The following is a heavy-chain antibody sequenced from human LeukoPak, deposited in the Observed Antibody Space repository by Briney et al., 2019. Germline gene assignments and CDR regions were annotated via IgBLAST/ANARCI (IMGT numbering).Heavy chain of an antibody. CDR2: INHSGST. Sequence: NASETLSLTCAVYGGSFSGYYWSWIRQPPGKGLEWIGEINHSGSTNYNPSLKSRVTISVDTSKNQFSLKLSSVTAADTAVYYCAGKLVGYYYYYMDVWGKGTTVTVSS. CDR1: GGSFSGYY. D-gene: IGHD2-15*01. CDR3: AGKLVGYYYYYMDV. J-gene: IGHJ6*03. V-gene: IGHV4-34*01.